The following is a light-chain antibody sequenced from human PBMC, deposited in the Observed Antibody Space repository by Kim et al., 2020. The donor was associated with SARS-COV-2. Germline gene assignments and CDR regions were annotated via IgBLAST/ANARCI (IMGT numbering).Light chain of an antibody. J-gene: IGKJ3*01. CDR2: WAS. CDR3: QQYYSTPFT. Sequence: DIVMTQSPDSLAVSLGERATINCKSSQSVLYSPNSKNYLAWFQQKPGQTPKLLIYWASIRESGVPDRFSGSGSGTDFSLTISSLQTEDVAVYFCQQYYSTPFTFGPGTKVDIK. V-gene: IGKV4-1*01. CDR1: QSVLYSPNSKNY.